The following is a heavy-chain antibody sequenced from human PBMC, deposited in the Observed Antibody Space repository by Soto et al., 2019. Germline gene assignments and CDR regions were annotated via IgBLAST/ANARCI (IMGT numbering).Heavy chain of an antibody. V-gene: IGHV3-23*01. CDR1: GFTFSSYA. CDR3: ARIRGYWYGLDV. J-gene: IGHJ6*02. CDR2: ISGSGGST. Sequence: GGSLRLSCAASGFTFSSYAMSWVRQAPGKGLEWVSAISGSGGSTYYADSVKGRFTISRDNSKNMLYLQVNSLRVEDTAVYYCARIRGYWYGLDVWGQGTTVTVSS.